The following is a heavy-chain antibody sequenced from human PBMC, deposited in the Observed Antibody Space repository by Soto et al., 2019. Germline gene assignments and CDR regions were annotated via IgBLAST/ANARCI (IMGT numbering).Heavy chain of an antibody. Sequence: QVQLVESGGGVVQPGRSLRLSCAASGFTFSSYGMHWVRKAPGKGLEWVAVIWYDGSNKYYADSVKGRFTISRDNSKNTLYLQMNSLRAEDTAVYYCARDLAAAGTKPDYWGKGTLVTVSS. CDR1: GFTFSSYG. D-gene: IGHD6-13*01. V-gene: IGHV3-33*01. CDR2: IWYDGSNK. J-gene: IGHJ4*02. CDR3: ARDLAAAGTKPDY.